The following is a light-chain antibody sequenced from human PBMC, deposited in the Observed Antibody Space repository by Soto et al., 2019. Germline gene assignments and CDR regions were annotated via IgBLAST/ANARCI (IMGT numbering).Light chain of an antibody. J-gene: IGKJ3*01. CDR2: GAS. Sequence: IQLTQSPSSLSASVGDRVTITCRASQGISSFLAWYQQKPGKAPKLLIYGASTLQSGVPSRFSGSGSGTDFTLGIGSLQPEDFATYYCQQLNSFPIPFGPGTKVDIK. CDR3: QQLNSFPIP. V-gene: IGKV1-9*01. CDR1: QGISSF.